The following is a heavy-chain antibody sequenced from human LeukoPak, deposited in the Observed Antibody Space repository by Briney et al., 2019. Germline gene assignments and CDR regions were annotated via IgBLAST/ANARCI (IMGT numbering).Heavy chain of an antibody. J-gene: IGHJ4*02. Sequence: GGSLRLSCAASGFTLTSYGMQWVRQAPGKGLEWVAVISHDGSVKHYADSVKGRFTISRDTSRNTVYLQMNSLRPEDTAVYHCAKEGSPYISRWFDCWGQGTLVTVSS. V-gene: IGHV3-30*18. D-gene: IGHD6-13*01. CDR3: AKEGSPYISRWFDC. CDR2: ISHDGSVK. CDR1: GFTLTSYG.